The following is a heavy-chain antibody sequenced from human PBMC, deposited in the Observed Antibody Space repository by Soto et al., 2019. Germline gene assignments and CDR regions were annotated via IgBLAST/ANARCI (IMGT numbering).Heavy chain of an antibody. CDR1: GGSISSGDYY. CDR2: IYYSGST. J-gene: IGHJ4*02. D-gene: IGHD6-13*01. Sequence: PSETLSLTCTVSGGSISSGDYYWSWIRQPPGKGLEWIGYIYYSGSTYYNPSLKSRVTISVDTSKNQFSLKLSSVTAADTAVYYCARSISWYSSSWQDYWGQGTLVTVSS. V-gene: IGHV4-30-4*01. CDR3: ARSISWYSSSWQDY.